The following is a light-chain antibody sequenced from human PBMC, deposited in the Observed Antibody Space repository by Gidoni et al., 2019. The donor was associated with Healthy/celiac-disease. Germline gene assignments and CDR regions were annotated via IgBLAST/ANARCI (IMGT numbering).Light chain of an antibody. CDR1: QSISSY. CDR3: QQSYNTPRT. CDR2: AAS. Sequence: DIQMTQSPSSLSAPVGDRVTITCRPSQSISSYLNWYPQKPGKAPQLLIYAASSLQSGVPARFSGSGSGTDFTLTISSLQPEDFGAYYCQQSYNTPRTFGQGTRLEIK. J-gene: IGKJ5*01. V-gene: IGKV1-39*01.